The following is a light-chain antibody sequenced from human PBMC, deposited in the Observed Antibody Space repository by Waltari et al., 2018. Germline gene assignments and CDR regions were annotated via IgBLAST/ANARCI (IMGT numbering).Light chain of an antibody. V-gene: IGLV2-18*02. CDR3: TSYASSSTFGV. J-gene: IGLJ2*01. CDR2: DVS. CDR1: SSDIGNYNR. Sequence: QAALTQSPSVSGSPGQSVTISCTGTSSDIGNYNRVPWYQQHPGKAPKLVIYDVSNRPSGVSDRFSGSKSGNTASLIISGLQAEDEADYYCTSYASSSTFGVFGGGTRLTVL.